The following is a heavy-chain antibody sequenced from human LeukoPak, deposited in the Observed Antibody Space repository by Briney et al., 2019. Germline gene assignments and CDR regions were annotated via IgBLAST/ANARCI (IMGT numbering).Heavy chain of an antibody. CDR1: GFTFSSYW. V-gene: IGHV4-38-2*01. CDR3: ARVGGSAVAGIGWFDP. J-gene: IGHJ5*02. CDR2: IYHSGST. D-gene: IGHD6-19*01. Sequence: AGGSLRLSCAASGFTFSSYWMTWVRQAPGKGLEWIGSIYHSGSTYYNPSLKSRVTISVDTPKNQFSLKLSSVTAADTAVYYCARVGGSAVAGIGWFDPWGQGTLVTVSS.